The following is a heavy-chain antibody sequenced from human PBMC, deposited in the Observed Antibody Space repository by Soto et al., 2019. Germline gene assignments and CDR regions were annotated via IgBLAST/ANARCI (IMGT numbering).Heavy chain of an antibody. V-gene: IGHV1-18*01. Sequence: QVQLVQSGAEVKNPGASVKVSCQASNYLFGAFGISWVRQAPGQGLEWMGWITPYNGNTHYAEKFQDRVTMTADKSTTTAYMAVRRRTSDDTAVYFCARSSARRNDFDVWGQGTVVTVSS. CDR1: NYLFGAFG. CDR3: ARSSARRNDFDV. J-gene: IGHJ3*01. D-gene: IGHD6-6*01. CDR2: ITPYNGNT.